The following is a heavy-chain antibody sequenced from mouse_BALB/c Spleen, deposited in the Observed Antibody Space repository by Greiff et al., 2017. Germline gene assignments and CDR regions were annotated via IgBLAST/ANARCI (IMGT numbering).Heavy chain of an antibody. CDR1: GFSLTSYG. J-gene: IGHJ4*01. CDR2: IWAGGST. Sequence: QVQLQQSGPGLVAPSQSLSITCTVSGFSLTSYGVHWVRQPPGKGLEWLGVIWAGGSTNYNSALMSRLSISKDNSKSQVFLKMNSLQTDDTAMYYCARKKYGNPHYYAMDYWGQGTSVTVSS. V-gene: IGHV2-9*02. D-gene: IGHD2-10*02. CDR3: ARKKYGNPHYYAMDY.